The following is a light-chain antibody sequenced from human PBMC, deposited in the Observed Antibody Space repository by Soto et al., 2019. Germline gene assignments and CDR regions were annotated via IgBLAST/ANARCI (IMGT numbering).Light chain of an antibody. CDR2: WAS. V-gene: IGKV4-1*01. CDR3: QQYYSTPPTWT. CDR1: QSVLYSSNNKNY. J-gene: IGKJ1*01. Sequence: DIVMTQSPDSLAVSLGERATINCKSSQSVLYSSNNKNYLAWYQQKPGQPPKLLIYWASTRESGVPDRFSGSWSGTDFTLTISSLQAEDVAVYYCQQYYSTPPTWTFGQGTKVEI.